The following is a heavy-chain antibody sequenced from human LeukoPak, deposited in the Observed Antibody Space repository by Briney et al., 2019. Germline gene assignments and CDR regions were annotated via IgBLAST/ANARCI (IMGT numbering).Heavy chain of an antibody. CDR1: GFTFSSYG. D-gene: IGHD2-2*01. V-gene: IGHV3-30*02. CDR3: ARDWGMRSSTSRSEIDY. J-gene: IGHJ4*02. Sequence: PGGSLRLSCAASGFTFSSYGMHWVRQAPGKGLEWVAFIRYDGSNEYYTDSVKGRFTISRDNSRNTLYLQMNSLRAEDTAVYYCARDWGMRSSTSRSEIDYWGQGTLVTVSS. CDR2: IRYDGSNE.